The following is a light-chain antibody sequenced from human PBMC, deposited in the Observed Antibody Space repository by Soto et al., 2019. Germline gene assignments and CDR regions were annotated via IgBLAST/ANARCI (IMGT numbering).Light chain of an antibody. CDR1: QSSTHW. CDR2: AAC. V-gene: IGKV1-12*01. CDR3: QQYGSSPST. Sequence: IQVTQSTSSVSASVGDRVTITWRESQSSTHWSAWYQQTAGTATKLLIYAACSLQSGAPTSFSSSGSGTDFPLTISRLEPEDFAVYYCQQYGSSPSTFGQGTKVDIK. J-gene: IGKJ1*01.